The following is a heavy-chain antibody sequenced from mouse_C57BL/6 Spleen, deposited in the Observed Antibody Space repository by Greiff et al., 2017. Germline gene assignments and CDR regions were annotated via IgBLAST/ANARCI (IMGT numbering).Heavy chain of an antibody. Sequence: QVQLQQPGAELVKPGASVKLSCKASGYTFTSYWMHWVKQRPGRGLEWIGRIDPNSGGTKYNEKFKSKATLTVDKPSSTAYMQLIRLTSEDSAVYYCARSYYYGSTPYAMDYWGQGTSVTVSS. D-gene: IGHD1-1*01. CDR3: ARSYYYGSTPYAMDY. J-gene: IGHJ4*01. CDR1: GYTFTSYW. CDR2: IDPNSGGT. V-gene: IGHV1-72*01.